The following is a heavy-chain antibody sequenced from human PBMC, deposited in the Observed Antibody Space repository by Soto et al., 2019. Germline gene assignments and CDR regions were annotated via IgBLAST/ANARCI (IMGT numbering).Heavy chain of an antibody. Sequence: ASVKVSCKASGYTFTSYYMHWVRQAPGQGLEWMGIINPSGGSTSYAQKFQGRVTMTRDTSTSTVYMELSSLRSEDTAVYYCARGGPMRKDSSGYSFDYWGQGTLVTVSS. V-gene: IGHV1-46*01. CDR3: ARGGPMRKDSSGYSFDY. CDR1: GYTFTSYY. CDR2: INPSGGST. D-gene: IGHD3-22*01. J-gene: IGHJ4*02.